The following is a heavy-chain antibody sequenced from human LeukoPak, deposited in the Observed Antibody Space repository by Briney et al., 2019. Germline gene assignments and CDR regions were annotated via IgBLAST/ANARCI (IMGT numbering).Heavy chain of an antibody. V-gene: IGHV4-59*01. CDR1: GGSISGDY. CDR2: ISYSATT. Sequence: ASETLSLTRTVPGGSISGDYWSWIRQPPGKGLEWIGYISYSATTNYNPALKSRVSFSIDTSKNQFSLKLTSVSAADTAVYFCATGHSSGWFDYWGQGTLVSVSS. J-gene: IGHJ4*02. CDR3: ATGHSSGWFDY. D-gene: IGHD6-19*01.